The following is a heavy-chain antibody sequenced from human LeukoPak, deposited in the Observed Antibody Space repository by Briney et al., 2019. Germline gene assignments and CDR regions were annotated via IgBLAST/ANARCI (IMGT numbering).Heavy chain of an antibody. V-gene: IGHV4-61*03. Sequence: SETLSLTCTVSGGSVTSGTYYWHWIRQPPGKGLEWIGYISYYGSTDYHPSLKGRVTVSVDSSKTRFSLRLTSVTAADTAVYYCTRDGDFWSQGTLVTVSS. J-gene: IGHJ4*02. CDR2: ISYYGST. CDR1: GGSVTSGTYY. CDR3: TRDGDF.